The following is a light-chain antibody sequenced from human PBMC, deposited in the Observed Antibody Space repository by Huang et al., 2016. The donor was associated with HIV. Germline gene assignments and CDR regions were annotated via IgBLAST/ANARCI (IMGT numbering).Light chain of an antibody. J-gene: IGKJ2*01. Sequence: EIVLTQSPATRSMSPGQMATLSCRASQSVSRNLAWFQQKPGQAPRLLIYGASTRATGIPARFSGSGSGTEFTLTISSLQSEDFAVYYCQQYNNWPPMYTFGQGTKLEV. V-gene: IGKV3-15*01. CDR2: GAS. CDR3: QQYNNWPPMYT. CDR1: QSVSRN.